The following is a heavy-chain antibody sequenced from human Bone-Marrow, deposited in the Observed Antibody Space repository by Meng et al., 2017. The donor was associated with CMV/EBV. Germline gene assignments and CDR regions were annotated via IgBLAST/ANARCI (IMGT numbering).Heavy chain of an antibody. CDR3: ARSYCSSTSCYTRWFDP. J-gene: IGHJ5*02. CDR1: GFTFSSYS. V-gene: IGHV3-74*01. D-gene: IGHD2-2*02. CDR2: INSDGSST. Sequence: GESLKISCAASGFTFSSYSMNWVRQAPGKGPVWVSRINSDGSSTSYADSVKGRFTISRDNAKNTLYLQMNSLRAEDTAVYYCARSYCSSTSCYTRWFDPCGQGSLVAFSS.